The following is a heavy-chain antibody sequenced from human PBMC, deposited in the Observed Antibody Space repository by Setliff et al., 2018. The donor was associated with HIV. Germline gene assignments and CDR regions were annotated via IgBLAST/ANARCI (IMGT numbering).Heavy chain of an antibody. CDR1: GFTFSSYS. Sequence: PGGSLRLSCAASGFTFSSYSMNWVRQAPGKGLEWVSVIYSGGSTYYADSVKGRFTISRDNSKNTLYLQMNSLRAEDTAVYYCARERGGGYNYGRGMDVWGQGTTVTVSS. J-gene: IGHJ6*02. D-gene: IGHD5-18*01. V-gene: IGHV3-66*01. CDR3: ARERGGGYNYGRGMDV. CDR2: IYSGGST.